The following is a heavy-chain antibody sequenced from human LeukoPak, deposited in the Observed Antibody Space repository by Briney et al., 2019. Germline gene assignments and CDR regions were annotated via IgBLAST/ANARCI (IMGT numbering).Heavy chain of an antibody. V-gene: IGHV1-69*05. Sequence: GSSVKVSCKASGGTFSSYAISWVRQAPGQGLEWMGRIIPIFGTANYAQKFQGRVTITTDESTSTAYMELSSLRSEDTAVYYCAREISGPDDYGEVSNGNYFDYWGQGTLVTVS. CDR2: IIPIFGTA. CDR1: GGTFSSYA. J-gene: IGHJ4*02. CDR3: AREISGPDDYGEVSNGNYFDY. D-gene: IGHD4-17*01.